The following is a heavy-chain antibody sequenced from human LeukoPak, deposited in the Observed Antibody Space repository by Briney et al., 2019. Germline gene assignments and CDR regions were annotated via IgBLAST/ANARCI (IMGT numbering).Heavy chain of an antibody. Sequence: GGSLRLSCAASGFTFSSYGMHWVRQAPGKGLEWVAVMSYDGSNKYYADSVKGRFTISRDNSKNTLYLQMNSLRAEDTAVYYCAKDRGVGAAYFDYWGQGTLVTVSS. V-gene: IGHV3-30*18. CDR1: GFTFSSYG. CDR2: MSYDGSNK. CDR3: AKDRGVGAAYFDY. D-gene: IGHD1-26*01. J-gene: IGHJ4*02.